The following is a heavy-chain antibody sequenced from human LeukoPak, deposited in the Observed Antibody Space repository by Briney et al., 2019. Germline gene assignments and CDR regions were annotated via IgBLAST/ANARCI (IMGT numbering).Heavy chain of an antibody. D-gene: IGHD2-8*02. CDR2: IYYTGDT. CDR1: GGSISNDYYY. V-gene: IGHV4-31*03. Sequence: PSQTLSLTCTVSGGSISNDYYYWSRHRQQPGKGLVWIGYIYYTGDTYYNPSLTSRVSISVDTSKNYFALKMRSVAVADTAVYFCARWGRIGPPMRKGTFDPWGQGTQVTVSS. J-gene: IGHJ5*02. CDR3: ARWGRIGPPMRKGTFDP.